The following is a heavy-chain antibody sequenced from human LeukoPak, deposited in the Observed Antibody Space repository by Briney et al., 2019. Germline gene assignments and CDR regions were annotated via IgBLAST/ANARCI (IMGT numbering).Heavy chain of an antibody. CDR1: GYNFAKYY. J-gene: IGHJ4*02. CDR3: ATGRWGVDY. V-gene: IGHV1-2*02. CDR2: INPNSGGT. D-gene: IGHD3-16*01. Sequence: ASVKVSCKTSGYNFAKYYIHWVRQAPGEGLEWMGWINPNSGGTNYAQKFQGRVTMTRDTSISTAYMELSRLRSDDTAVYYCATGRWGVDYWGQGTLVTVSS.